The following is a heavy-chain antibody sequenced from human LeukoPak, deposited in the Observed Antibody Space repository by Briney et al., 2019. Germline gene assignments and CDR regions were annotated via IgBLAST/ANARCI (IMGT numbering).Heavy chain of an antibody. V-gene: IGHV4-34*01. CDR2: INHSGST. CDR3: ARDTALDSLDY. D-gene: IGHD5-18*01. CDR1: GGSFSGYY. Sequence: PSETLSLTCAVYGGSFSGYYWSWIRQPPGKGLEWIGEINHSGSTNYNPSLKSRVTMSVDTSKNQFSLKLSSVTAADTAVYYCARDTALDSLDYRGQGTLVTVSS. J-gene: IGHJ4*02.